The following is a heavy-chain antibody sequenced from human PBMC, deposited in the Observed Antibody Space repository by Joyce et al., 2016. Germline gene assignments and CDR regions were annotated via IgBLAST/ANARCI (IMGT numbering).Heavy chain of an antibody. Sequence: EVQLVESGGGLVQPGGSPRLFCAASGFTFSSHWMSWVRQAPGKGLEWVDNINPDGRKNNYADSVKSRFIISRDNAKNALDVQMHSLRAEDTAVYYCAREFKWNWDFWGQGTLVTVSS. CDR2: INPDGRKN. J-gene: IGHJ4*02. CDR3: AREFKWNWDF. D-gene: IGHD1-1*01. V-gene: IGHV3-7*04. CDR1: GFTFSSHW.